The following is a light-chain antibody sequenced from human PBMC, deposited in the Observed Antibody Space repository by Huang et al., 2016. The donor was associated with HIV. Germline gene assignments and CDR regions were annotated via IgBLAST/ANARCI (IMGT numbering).Light chain of an antibody. CDR1: QSISSW. CDR2: KAS. V-gene: IGKV1-5*03. CDR3: QQYNSYSYT. Sequence: DIQMTQSPTTLSASIGDRVTITCRASQSISSWLAWYQQQPGKAPKLLIYKASSLESGVPSRFSGSGSGTEFTLTISSLQPDDVATYYCQQYNSYSYTFGQGTELEIK. J-gene: IGKJ2*01.